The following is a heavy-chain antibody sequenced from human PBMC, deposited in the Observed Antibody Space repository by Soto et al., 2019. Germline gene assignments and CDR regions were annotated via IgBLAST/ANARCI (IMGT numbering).Heavy chain of an antibody. CDR3: GTQRGGGGY. CDR1: GFTVSNNY. V-gene: IGHV3-53*01. J-gene: IGHJ4*02. Sequence: EVQLVESGGGLIQPGGSLRLSCAVSGFTVSNNYMSWVRQAPGKGLEGVSVIYSGGYTAYGDSVKGRFTISRDNSKNTITLQMNSRGADNPAVYYGGTQRGGGGYWGQGTLVTVSS. CDR2: IYSGGYT. D-gene: IGHD6-25*01.